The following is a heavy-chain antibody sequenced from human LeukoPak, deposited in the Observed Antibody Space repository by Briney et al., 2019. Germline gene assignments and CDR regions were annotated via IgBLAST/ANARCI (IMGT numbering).Heavy chain of an antibody. D-gene: IGHD1-14*01. Sequence: GGSLRLSCAASGFTFSSYAMSWVRQAPGEGLEWVSAISGGGGSTYYADSVRGRFTISRDNSKNTLYLQMNSLRAEDTAMYYCASGRSVDQYYFDYWGQGTLVTVSS. CDR1: GFTFSSYA. J-gene: IGHJ4*02. CDR2: ISGGGGST. CDR3: ASGRSVDQYYFDY. V-gene: IGHV3-23*01.